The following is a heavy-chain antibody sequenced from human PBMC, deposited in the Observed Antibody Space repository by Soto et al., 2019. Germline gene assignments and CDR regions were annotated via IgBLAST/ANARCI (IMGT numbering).Heavy chain of an antibody. CDR1: GFSLSTSGVG. Sequence: QITLKESGPTLVKPTQTLTLTCTFSGFSLSTSGVGVGWIRQPPGKALEWLALIYWNEDKRYSPSLKSRLTITKDTSKNQVVLTMTHMDPVATATYYCAHIWEGIAARFHWFDPWGQGTLVTVSS. D-gene: IGHD6-6*01. J-gene: IGHJ5*02. CDR3: AHIWEGIAARFHWFDP. V-gene: IGHV2-5*01. CDR2: IYWNEDK.